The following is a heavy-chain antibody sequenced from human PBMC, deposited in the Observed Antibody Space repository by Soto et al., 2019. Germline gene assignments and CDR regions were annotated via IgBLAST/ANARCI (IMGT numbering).Heavy chain of an antibody. V-gene: IGHV4-39*01. CDR2: IYYSGST. D-gene: IGHD2-2*01. CDR1: GDSISNSYF. Sequence: PSETLSLTCTVSGDSISNSYFWGWIRQPPGKGLEWIGTIYYSGSTYCNPSLKSRVTISVDTSKSQFSLKLSSVTAADTAVYYCARHLGPAGPDYWGQGTLVTVSS. CDR3: ARHLGPAGPDY. J-gene: IGHJ4*02.